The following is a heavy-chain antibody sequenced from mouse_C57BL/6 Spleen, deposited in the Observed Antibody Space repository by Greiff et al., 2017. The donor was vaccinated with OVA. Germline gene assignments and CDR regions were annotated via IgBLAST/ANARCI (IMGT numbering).Heavy chain of an antibody. Sequence: VVKPGASVKISCKASGYSFTDYNMNWVKQSNGKSLEWIGVINPNYGTTSYNQKFKGTATLTVDQSSSTAYMPLNSLTAEDSAVYYCARSGYYGSSWWFAYWGQGTLVTVSA. J-gene: IGHJ3*01. V-gene: IGHV1-39*01. CDR3: ARSGYYGSSWWFAY. D-gene: IGHD1-1*01. CDR2: INPNYGTT. CDR1: GYSFTDYN.